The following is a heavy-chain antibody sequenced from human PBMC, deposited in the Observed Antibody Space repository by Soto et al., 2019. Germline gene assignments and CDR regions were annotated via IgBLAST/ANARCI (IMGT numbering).Heavy chain of an antibody. V-gene: IGHV3-23*01. D-gene: IGHD5-12*01. CDR2: LSGSGATT. CDR1: GFTSSSCA. CDR3: AKDGSEDGYNPTRFDY. J-gene: IGHJ4*02. Sequence: GGSLRLSCAASGFTSSSCAMSWVRQAPGKGLEWVSALSGSGATTFYEDSVRGRFTISSDNSKNTLYLQMTSLRAEDTAVYYCAKDGSEDGYNPTRFDYWGQGTLVTVSS.